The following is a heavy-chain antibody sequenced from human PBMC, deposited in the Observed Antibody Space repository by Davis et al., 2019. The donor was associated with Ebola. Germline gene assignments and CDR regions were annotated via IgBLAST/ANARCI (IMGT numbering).Heavy chain of an antibody. CDR2: IYYSGIT. J-gene: IGHJ5*02. D-gene: IGHD3-3*01. CDR3: ARQGWSGYSLRHWLDP. CDR1: GGSFSSYY. V-gene: IGHV4-39*01. Sequence: SETLSLTCAVYGGSFSSYYWNWIRQPPGKGLEWIGSIYYSGITYYNPSLKSRVTISVDTSKNQFSLRLRSVTAADTAVYYCARQGWSGYSLRHWLDPWGRGTLVTVSS.